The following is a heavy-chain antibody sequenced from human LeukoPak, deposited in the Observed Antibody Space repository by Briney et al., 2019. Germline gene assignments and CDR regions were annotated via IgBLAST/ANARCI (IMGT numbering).Heavy chain of an antibody. J-gene: IGHJ4*02. CDR1: GGSISSSSYY. D-gene: IGHD6-13*01. CDR2: IYYSGST. CDR3: ARTPFSDMGHSSSWYDY. Sequence: SETLSLTCTVSGGSISSSSYYWGWIRQPPGKGLEWIGSIYYSGSTYYNPSLKSRVTIPVDTSKNQFSLKLSSVTAADTAVYYCARTPFSDMGHSSSWYDYWGQGTLVTVSS. V-gene: IGHV4-39*01.